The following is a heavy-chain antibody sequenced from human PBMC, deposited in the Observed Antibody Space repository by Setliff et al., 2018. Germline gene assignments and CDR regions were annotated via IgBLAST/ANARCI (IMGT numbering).Heavy chain of an antibody. Sequence: GASVKVSCKTSGYTFTNYGITWVRQAPGQGLEWMGWINNYNTNTNYAQKLQGRVAMTTDTSTSTAYMELRSLRSDDSAVYYCARVNFYVSSGHYYAPDYWGQGNPGHRLL. J-gene: IGHJ4*02. CDR1: GYTFTNYG. D-gene: IGHD3-22*01. V-gene: IGHV1-18*01. CDR3: ARVNFYVSSGHYYAPDY. CDR2: INNYNTNT.